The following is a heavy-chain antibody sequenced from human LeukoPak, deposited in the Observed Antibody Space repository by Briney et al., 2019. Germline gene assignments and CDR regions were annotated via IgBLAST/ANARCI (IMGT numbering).Heavy chain of an antibody. Sequence: PGGSLRLSCAASGFTFSNHAMSWVRQAPGRGLEWVSAISGSSGLTYYADSVKGRFTISRDNSKNTLFLQINSLRAEDTAVYYCARRGESTTYGDYRFDYWGQGTLVTVSS. CDR2: ISGSSGLT. D-gene: IGHD4-17*01. CDR3: ARRGESTTYGDYRFDY. J-gene: IGHJ4*02. CDR1: GFTFSNHA. V-gene: IGHV3-23*01.